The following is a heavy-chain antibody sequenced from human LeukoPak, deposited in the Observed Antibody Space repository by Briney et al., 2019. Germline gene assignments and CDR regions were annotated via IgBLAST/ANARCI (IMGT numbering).Heavy chain of an antibody. Sequence: LETLSLTCTVSGGSISSSSYYWGWIRQPPGKGLEWIGSIYYSGSTYYNPSLKSRVTISVDTSKNQFSLKLSSVTAADTAVYYCARLTYYYGSNWGQGTLVTVSS. CDR3: ARLTYYYGSN. J-gene: IGHJ4*02. D-gene: IGHD3-10*01. CDR2: IYYSGST. V-gene: IGHV4-39*01. CDR1: GGSISSSSYY.